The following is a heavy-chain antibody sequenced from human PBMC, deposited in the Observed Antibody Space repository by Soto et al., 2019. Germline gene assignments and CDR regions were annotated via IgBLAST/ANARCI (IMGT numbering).Heavy chain of an antibody. J-gene: IGHJ4*02. CDR1: GFTFSSYS. CDR3: APIAGAAPIYX. V-gene: IGHV3-21*01. Sequence: GGSLRLSFAASGFTFSSYSMNWVRQAPGKGLEWVSSISSSSSYIYYAYSVKVRFTISRDNAKNSLYLQMNSLRAEDTAVYYCAPIAGAAPIYXWGQGTLVTVSX. CDR2: ISSSSSYI. D-gene: IGHD6-19*01.